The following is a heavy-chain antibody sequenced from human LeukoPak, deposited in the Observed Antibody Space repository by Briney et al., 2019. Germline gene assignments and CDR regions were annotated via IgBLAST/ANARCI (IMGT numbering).Heavy chain of an antibody. D-gene: IGHD4-17*01. CDR2: LSGSGGST. J-gene: IGHJ5*02. V-gene: IGHV3-23*01. CDR3: AKESTVTPGNVNWFDP. Sequence: GGSLRLSCAASGFTFSNYAMSWVRQAPGKGLEWVSTLSGSGGSTYFADSVKGRFTISRDNSKNRLYLKMNSLRAEDTGVYYCAKESTVTPGNVNWFDPWGQGTLVTVSS. CDR1: GFTFSNYA.